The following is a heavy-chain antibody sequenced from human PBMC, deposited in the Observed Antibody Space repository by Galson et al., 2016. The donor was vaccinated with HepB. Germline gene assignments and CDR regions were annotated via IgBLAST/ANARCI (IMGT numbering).Heavy chain of an antibody. Sequence: SETLSLTCAVYGGSFSDYYWSWIRQPPGKGLEWIGEINHSGSADYNPSLMSRVTISVDTSKNQFSLTLSSVTAADTAVYYCVRILFGFQGMDVWGQGTTVTVSS. D-gene: IGHD3-10*01. J-gene: IGHJ6*02. V-gene: IGHV4-34*01. CDR3: VRILFGFQGMDV. CDR2: INHSGSA. CDR1: GGSFSDYY.